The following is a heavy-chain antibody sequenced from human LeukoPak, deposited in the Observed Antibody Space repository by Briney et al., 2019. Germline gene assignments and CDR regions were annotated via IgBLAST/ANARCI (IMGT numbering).Heavy chain of an antibody. V-gene: IGHV1-18*04. CDR1: GYTFTSYG. Sequence: ASVKVSCKASGYTFTSYGISWVRQAPGKGLEWMGWIRAYNGNTNYAQKLQGRVTMTTDTSTSTAYMELRSLRSDDTAVYYCAREYQLLSPFDYWGQGTLVTVSS. J-gene: IGHJ4*02. D-gene: IGHD2-2*01. CDR3: AREYQLLSPFDY. CDR2: IRAYNGNT.